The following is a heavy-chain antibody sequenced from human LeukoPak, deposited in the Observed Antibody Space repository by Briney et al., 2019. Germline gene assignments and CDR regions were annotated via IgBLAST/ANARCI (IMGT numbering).Heavy chain of an antibody. CDR2: IYYSGTT. J-gene: IGHJ4*02. V-gene: IGHV4-59*01. CDR3: ARGSIEAAGIFDY. CDR1: GGSLSSYW. D-gene: IGHD6-13*01. Sequence: SETLSLTCIVSGGSLSSYWWCWIRHPPGKGVDWIGYIYYSGTTNYNPSLKSRVTIPVDTSKNQFSLKLRSVAAAATAGYYCARGSIEAAGIFDYWGQGTLVTVSS.